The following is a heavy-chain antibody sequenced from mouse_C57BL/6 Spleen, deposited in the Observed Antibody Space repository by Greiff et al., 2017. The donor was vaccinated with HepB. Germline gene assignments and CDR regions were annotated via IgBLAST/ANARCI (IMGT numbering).Heavy chain of an antibody. CDR3: ARDTTVPLDY. V-gene: IGHV1-82*01. CDR1: GYAFSSSW. J-gene: IGHJ2*01. Sequence: QVQLKQSGPELVKPGASVKISCKASGYAFSSSWMNWVKQRPGKGLEWIGRIYPGDGDTNYNGKFKGKATLTADKSSSTAYMQLSNLTSEDSAVYFCARDTTVPLDYWGQGTTLTVSS. D-gene: IGHD1-1*01. CDR2: IYPGDGDT.